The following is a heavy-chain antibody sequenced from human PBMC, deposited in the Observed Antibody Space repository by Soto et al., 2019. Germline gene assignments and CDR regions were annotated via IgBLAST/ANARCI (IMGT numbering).Heavy chain of an antibody. V-gene: IGHV1-18*01. CDR3: ARDISSVLRFLEWLSTDAFDI. CDR1: GYTFTSYG. CDR2: ISAYNGNT. Sequence: ASVKLSCKASGYTFTSYGISWVRQAPGQGLEWMGWISAYNGNTNYAQKLQGRVTMTTDTSTSTAYMELRSLRSDDTAVYYCARDISSVLRFLEWLSTDAFDIWGQGTMVTVSS. D-gene: IGHD3-3*01. J-gene: IGHJ3*02.